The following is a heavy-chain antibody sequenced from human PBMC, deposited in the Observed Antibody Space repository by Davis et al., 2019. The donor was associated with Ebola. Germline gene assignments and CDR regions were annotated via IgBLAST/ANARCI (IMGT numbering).Heavy chain of an antibody. J-gene: IGHJ4*02. V-gene: IGHV3-23*01. Sequence: GGSLRLSCAASGFTFSTYAMGWVRQAPGKGLEWVSDISSGGGAPYYADSVKGRFTTFRDNPKNTLSLQMNGLRAEDTAVYYCARGPSTGNSFTYWGQGTLVTVSS. CDR1: GFTFSTYA. CDR3: ARGPSTGNSFTY. CDR2: ISSGGGAP. D-gene: IGHD4-23*01.